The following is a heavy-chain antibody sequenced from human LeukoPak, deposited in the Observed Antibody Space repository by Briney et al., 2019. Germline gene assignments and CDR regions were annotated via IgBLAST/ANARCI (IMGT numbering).Heavy chain of an antibody. CDR2: IKQDGSEK. CDR1: GFTFSSYA. Sequence: QPGGSLRLSCAASGFTFSSYAMSWVRQAPGKGLEWVANIKQDGSEKYYVDSVKGRFTISRDNAKNSLYLQMNSLRAEDTAVYFCARDSYYSSDFWGQGTLVTVSS. D-gene: IGHD2/OR15-2a*01. CDR3: ARDSYYSSDF. V-gene: IGHV3-7*03. J-gene: IGHJ4*02.